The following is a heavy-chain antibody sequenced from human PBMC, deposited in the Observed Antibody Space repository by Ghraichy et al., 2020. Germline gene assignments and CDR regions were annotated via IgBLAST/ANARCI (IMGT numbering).Heavy chain of an antibody. CDR3: ARDLSVVGERSAFDI. J-gene: IGHJ3*02. V-gene: IGHV1-18*04. Sequence: ASVKVSCKASGYTFTSYVISWVRQAPGQGLEWMGWISAYNGNTNYAQKLQGRVTMTTDTSTSTAYMELRSLRSDDTAVYYCARDLSVVGERSAFDIWGQGTMVNVSS. CDR2: ISAYNGNT. CDR1: GYTFTSYV. D-gene: IGHD2-15*01.